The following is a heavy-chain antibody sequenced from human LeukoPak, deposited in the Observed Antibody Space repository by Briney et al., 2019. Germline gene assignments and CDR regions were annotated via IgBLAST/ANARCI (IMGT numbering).Heavy chain of an antibody. D-gene: IGHD5-24*01. Sequence: GGSLRHSCAASGFTFSSYWMSWVRQAPGKGLEWVANIKQDGSEKYYVDSVKGRFTISRDNAKNSLYLQMNSLRAEDTAVYYCARDRGPGSERWLHRGHYWGQGTLVTVSS. CDR2: IKQDGSEK. V-gene: IGHV3-7*05. CDR1: GFTFSSYW. CDR3: ARDRGPGSERWLHRGHY. J-gene: IGHJ4*02.